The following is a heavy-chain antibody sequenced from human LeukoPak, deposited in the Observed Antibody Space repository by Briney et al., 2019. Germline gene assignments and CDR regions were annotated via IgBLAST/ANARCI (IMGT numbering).Heavy chain of an antibody. Sequence: GGSLRLSCAVSGFTFSSYGMHWVRQAPGKGLEWVAFIRYDGSNKYYADSVKGRFTISRDNSKNTLYLQMNSLRAEDTAVYYCAKDRSDYMSDNSFGWIGAFDYWGQGTLVTVSS. CDR3: AKDRSDYMSDNSFGWIGAFDY. D-gene: IGHD4-11*01. CDR1: GFTFSSYG. CDR2: IRYDGSNK. J-gene: IGHJ4*02. V-gene: IGHV3-30*02.